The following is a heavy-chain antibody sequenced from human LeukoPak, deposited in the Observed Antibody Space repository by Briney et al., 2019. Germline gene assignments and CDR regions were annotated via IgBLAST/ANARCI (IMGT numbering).Heavy chain of an antibody. Sequence: ASVKVSCKASGGTFSSYAISWVRQAPGQGLEWMGRIIPIFGTANYAQKFQGRVTITTDESTSTAYMELSSLRSEDTAVYYCARTSGGVNPWKSLDYWGQGTLVTVSS. CDR3: ARTSGGVNPWKSLDY. CDR1: GGTFSSYA. J-gene: IGHJ4*02. V-gene: IGHV1-69*05. CDR2: IIPIFGTA. D-gene: IGHD1-1*01.